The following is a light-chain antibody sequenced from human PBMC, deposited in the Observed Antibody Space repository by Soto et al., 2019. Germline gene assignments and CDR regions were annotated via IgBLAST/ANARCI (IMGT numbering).Light chain of an antibody. CDR3: QQSYSTPRT. Sequence: DIQMTQSPSSLSASVGDRVTITCRASQSISSYLNWYQQKPGKAPKLLIYAASSLQSGVPSRFSSSGSGTDFTLTISSLHPEDFATYYCQQSYSTPRTFGQGTRLEIK. J-gene: IGKJ5*01. CDR2: AAS. V-gene: IGKV1-39*01. CDR1: QSISSY.